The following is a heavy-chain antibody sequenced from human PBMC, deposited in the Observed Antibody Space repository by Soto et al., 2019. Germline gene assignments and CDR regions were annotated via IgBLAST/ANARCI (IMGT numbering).Heavy chain of an antibody. V-gene: IGHV1-3*01. CDR3: ASDEMSIYDSSGYYV. D-gene: IGHD3-22*01. CDR1: GYTFTSYA. CDR2: INAGNGNT. J-gene: IGHJ3*01. Sequence: ASVKVSCKASGYTFTSYAMHWVRQAPGQRLEWMGWINAGNGNTKYSQKFQGRVTITRDTSASTAYMELSSLRSEDTAVYYCASDEMSIYDSSGYYVWGQGTMVTVSS.